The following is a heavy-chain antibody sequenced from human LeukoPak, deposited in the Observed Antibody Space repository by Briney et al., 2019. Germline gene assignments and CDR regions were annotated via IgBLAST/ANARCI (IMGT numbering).Heavy chain of an antibody. CDR1: GGSISSSDYY. J-gene: IGHJ4*02. CDR2: ISGSSSDI. CDR3: ARRGYHDYSGFDY. V-gene: IGHV3-21*01. Sequence: PSETLSLTCTVSGGSISSSDYYWGWIRQPPGKGLEWVSSISGSSSDIYYADSVKGRFTISRDNSKNSLYLQMKSLRAEDTALYYCARRGYHDYSGFDYWGQGTLVTVSS. D-gene: IGHD1-26*01.